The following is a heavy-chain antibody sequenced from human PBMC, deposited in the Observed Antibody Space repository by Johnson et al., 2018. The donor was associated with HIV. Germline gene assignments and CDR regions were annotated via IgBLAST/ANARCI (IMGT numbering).Heavy chain of an antibody. D-gene: IGHD5-12*01. J-gene: IGHJ3*01. Sequence: QVQLVESGGGVVQPGRSLRLSCAVSGFTFSSYAMHWVRQAPGKGLEWVAVISYDGSDKDNADSVKGRFTISRDNSKNTLYLQMNSLRAEDTAVYYCAKGRGYDYDALDFWGQGTMVTVSS. CDR3: AKGRGYDYDALDF. V-gene: IGHV3-30*04. CDR1: GFTFSSYA. CDR2: ISYDGSDK.